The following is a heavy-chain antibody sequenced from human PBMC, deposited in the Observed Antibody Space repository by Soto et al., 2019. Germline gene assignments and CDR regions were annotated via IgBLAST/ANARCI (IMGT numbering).Heavy chain of an antibody. CDR3: ARTVEYDSIPYYYADF. V-gene: IGHV1-18*04. Sequence: GASVKVSCKASRDTFSNYGINWVRQAPGQGLEWMGWITSSNDNTKYAQTLQGRGTMTTDTSTSTAYLELRSLRSDDTAVYYCARTVEYDSIPYYYADFWGQGTTVTVSS. D-gene: IGHD3-22*01. J-gene: IGHJ6*02. CDR2: ITSSNDNT. CDR1: RDTFSNYG.